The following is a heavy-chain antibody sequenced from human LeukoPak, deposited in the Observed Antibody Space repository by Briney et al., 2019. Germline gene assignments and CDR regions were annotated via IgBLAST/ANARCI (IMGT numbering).Heavy chain of an antibody. Sequence: PGGSLRLSCAASGFTFSSYEMNWVRQAPGKGLEWVAVISYDGSNEYYADSVKGRFTISRDNSKNTLFLQMNSLRPEDTAVYHCAKVALFSGYYPPFDYWGQGTLVTVSS. CDR1: GFTFSSYE. CDR2: ISYDGSNE. J-gene: IGHJ4*02. D-gene: IGHD3-22*01. V-gene: IGHV3-30*18. CDR3: AKVALFSGYYPPFDY.